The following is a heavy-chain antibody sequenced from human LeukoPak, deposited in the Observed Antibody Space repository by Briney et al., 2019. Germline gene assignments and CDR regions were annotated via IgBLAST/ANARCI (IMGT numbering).Heavy chain of an antibody. V-gene: IGHV4-59*01. D-gene: IGHD2-15*01. CDR3: ARSYGYCSGGSCYFSSSLYNWFDP. CDR2: IYYSGST. Sequence: SATLSLTCTVSGGSISSYYWSWIRPPPGKGLEWIGYIYYSGSTNYNPSLKSRVTISVDTSKNQFSLKLSSVTAADTAVYYCARSYGYCSGGSCYFSSSLYNWFDPWGQGTLVTVSS. J-gene: IGHJ5*02. CDR1: GGSISSYY.